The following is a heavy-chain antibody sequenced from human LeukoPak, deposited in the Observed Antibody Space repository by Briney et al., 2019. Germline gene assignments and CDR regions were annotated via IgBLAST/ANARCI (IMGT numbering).Heavy chain of an antibody. Sequence: GGSLRLSCAASGFTFNDSYMSWIRQAPGKGLEWLSYISSHSISTNYADSVKGRFTISRDNAKNSLYLQMNSLRAEDTAVYYCARTYIVVVPAANPTYYYYGMDVWGQGTTVTVSS. V-gene: IGHV3-11*06. CDR3: ARTYIVVVPAANPTYYYYGMDV. CDR2: ISSHSIST. J-gene: IGHJ6*02. D-gene: IGHD2-2*01. CDR1: GFTFNDSY.